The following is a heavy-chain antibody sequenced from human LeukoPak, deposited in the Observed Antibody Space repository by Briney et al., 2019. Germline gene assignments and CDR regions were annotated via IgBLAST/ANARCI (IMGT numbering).Heavy chain of an antibody. CDR2: IDPSDSYT. V-gene: IGHV5-10-1*01. CDR3: ARRYSSSWYVLPDY. CDR1: GYSFTSYW. J-gene: IGHJ4*02. Sequence: GESLKISCKGSGYSFTSYWISWVRQMPGKGLEWMGRIDPSDSYTNYSPSFQGHVTISADKSISTAYLQWSSLEASDTAMYYCARRYSSSWYVLPDYWGQGTLVTVSS. D-gene: IGHD6-13*01.